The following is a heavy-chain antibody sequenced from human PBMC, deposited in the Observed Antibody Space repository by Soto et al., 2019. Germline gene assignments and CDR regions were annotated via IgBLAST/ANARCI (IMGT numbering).Heavy chain of an antibody. CDR3: ATIPLPGSSGYYSYGMDV. CDR2: ISTSSSYR. D-gene: IGHD2-2*02. CDR1: GFTFSSYS. J-gene: IGHJ6*02. V-gene: IGHV3-21*01. Sequence: GGSLRLSCAASGFTFSSYSMNWVRQAPGKGLEWVSSISTSSSYRYYVDSVKGRFTISRDNAKNSLYLQMNSLRAEDTAVYYCATIPLPGSSGYYSYGMDVWGQGTTVTVSS.